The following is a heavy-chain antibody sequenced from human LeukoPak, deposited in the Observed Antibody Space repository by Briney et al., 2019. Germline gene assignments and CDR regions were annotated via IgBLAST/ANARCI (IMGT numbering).Heavy chain of an antibody. D-gene: IGHD3-3*01. V-gene: IGHV1-18*01. Sequence: GASVKVSCKASGYTFTSYGISWVRQAPGQGLEWMAWISAYNGNTNYGKKLQGRVTMTTDTSTSTAYMELRRLRSDDTAVYYCARDRYDFWGGQGNYYMDVWGKRTTVTVSS. CDR2: ISAYNGNT. CDR3: ARDRYDFWGGQGNYYMDV. CDR1: GYTFTSYG. J-gene: IGHJ6*03.